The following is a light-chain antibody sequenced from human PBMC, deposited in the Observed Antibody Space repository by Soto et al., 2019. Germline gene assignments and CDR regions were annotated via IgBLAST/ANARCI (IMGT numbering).Light chain of an antibody. J-gene: IGKJ4*01. CDR1: QSVRSN. Sequence: EIVVTQSPATLSVSPGERATLSCRASQSVRSNLAWYQQKPGQAPRLLIYGASTRATGIPARFSGSGSGTQFTLTISSLQSEDFAVYYCQHYNNWPLTFGGGTKVEIK. CDR2: GAS. V-gene: IGKV3-15*01. CDR3: QHYNNWPLT.